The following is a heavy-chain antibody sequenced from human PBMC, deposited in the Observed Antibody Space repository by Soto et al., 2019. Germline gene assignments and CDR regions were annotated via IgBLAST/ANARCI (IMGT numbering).Heavy chain of an antibody. CDR3: ATLYHFDP. J-gene: IGHJ5*02. CDR2: IKSKTDGGTT. CDR1: GFTFSNAW. D-gene: IGHD2-2*01. V-gene: IGHV3-15*07. Sequence: EVQLVESGGGLVKPGGSLTLSCAASGFTFSNAWMNWVRQAPGKGLEWVGRIKSKTDGGTTNYAAPLQGRFTISRDDPRNTLYLQMNSLKTEDTAVYYCATLYHFDPWGQGTLVTVSS.